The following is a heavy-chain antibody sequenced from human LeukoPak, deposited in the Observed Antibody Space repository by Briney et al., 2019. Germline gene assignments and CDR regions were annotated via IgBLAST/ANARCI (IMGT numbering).Heavy chain of an antibody. J-gene: IGHJ6*03. D-gene: IGHD2-8*01. CDR3: ARDSQWYMDV. CDR2: ISAYNGNT. V-gene: IGHV1-18*01. CDR1: GYTFTTYG. Sequence: ASVKVSCKTSGYTFTTYGISWVRQAPGQGLEWMGWISAYNGNTNYAQKFQGRVTMTTDTSTSTAYMELRSLRSDDTAVYYCARDSQWYMDVWGKGATVTVSS.